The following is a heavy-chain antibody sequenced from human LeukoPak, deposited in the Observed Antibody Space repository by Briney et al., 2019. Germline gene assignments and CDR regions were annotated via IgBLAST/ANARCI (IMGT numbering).Heavy chain of an antibody. CDR2: ISYDGSFA. J-gene: IGHJ4*02. V-gene: IGHV3-30*04. CDR3: ARAEGTSYQPLFIGY. Sequence: PGRSLRLSCAASGFTFTNHAMHWVRQAPDKGLEWVAAISYDGSFAPYANSVKGRFIISRDNIKDTLYLQMSSLRIEDTAVYYCARAEGTSYQPLFIGYWGQGTLVTVSS. CDR1: GFTFTNHA. D-gene: IGHD2-2*01.